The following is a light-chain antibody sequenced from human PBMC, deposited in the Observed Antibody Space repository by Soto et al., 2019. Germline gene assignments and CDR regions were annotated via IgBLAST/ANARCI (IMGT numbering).Light chain of an antibody. CDR2: DAS. CDR1: QSVSSY. J-gene: IGKJ1*01. V-gene: IGKV3-11*01. Sequence: EIVLTQSPATLSLSPGERATLSCRASQSVSSYLAWYQQKPGQAPRLLIYDASNRATGIPARFSGSASGTDFTLTISSLEPEDLAVYYCQQRSNWPTFGQGTKVEIK. CDR3: QQRSNWPT.